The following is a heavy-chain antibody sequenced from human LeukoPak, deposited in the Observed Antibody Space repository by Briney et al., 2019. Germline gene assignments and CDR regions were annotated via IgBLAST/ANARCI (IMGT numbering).Heavy chain of an antibody. D-gene: IGHD3-22*01. V-gene: IGHV4-39*01. J-gene: IGHJ4*02. CDR1: GGSIIGSTSD. CDR2: INYSGST. CDR3: ARGYDY. Sequence: SETLSLTCTVSGGSIIGSTSDWGWIRQPPGKGLDWIGIINYSGSTYYNPSLTSRVTISVDTSKNQFSLKLNSVTASDTAVYYCARGYDYWGQGTLVTVSS.